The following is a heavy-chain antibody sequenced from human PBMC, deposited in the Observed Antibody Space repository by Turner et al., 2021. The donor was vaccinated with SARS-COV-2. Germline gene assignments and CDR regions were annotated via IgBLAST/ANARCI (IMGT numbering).Heavy chain of an antibody. D-gene: IGHD5-12*01. CDR1: GASISSSSHY. V-gene: IGHV4-39*01. CDR3: ATTPWLRGHFDY. J-gene: IGHJ4*02. CDR2: IYYSGST. Sequence: QLQLQESGPGLVKPSETLSITWTVSGASISSSSHYWGWFRQPPGKGLVWIGSIYYSGSTYYNPSLKIRVTISVDTSKNQFSLKRSSVTAADTAVYYCATTPWLRGHFDYWGQGTLVTVSS.